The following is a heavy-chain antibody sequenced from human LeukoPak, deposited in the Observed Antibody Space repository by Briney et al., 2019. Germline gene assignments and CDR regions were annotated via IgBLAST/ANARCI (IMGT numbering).Heavy chain of an antibody. V-gene: IGHV4-59*01. CDR3: ARGRELGDFDY. Sequence: PSETLSLTCTVSGGSISSYYWSWIRQPPGKGLEWIGYIYYSGSTNYNPSLKSRVTISVDTSKSQFSLKLSSVTAADTAVYYCARGRELGDFDYWGQGTLVTVSS. CDR1: GGSISSYY. J-gene: IGHJ4*02. CDR2: IYYSGST. D-gene: IGHD1-26*01.